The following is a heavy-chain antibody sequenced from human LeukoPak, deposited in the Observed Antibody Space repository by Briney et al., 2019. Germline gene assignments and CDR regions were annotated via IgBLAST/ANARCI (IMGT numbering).Heavy chain of an antibody. Sequence: GGSLRLSCAASGFTFSSYAMHWVRQAPGKGLEWVALISYDGSNKYYADSVKGRFTISRDNAKNTLYLQMNSLRAEDTAVYYCARGRYSSGWYEAEYFQHWGQGTLVTVSS. J-gene: IGHJ1*01. D-gene: IGHD6-19*01. CDR3: ARGRYSSGWYEAEYFQH. CDR2: ISYDGSNK. CDR1: GFTFSSYA. V-gene: IGHV3-30*04.